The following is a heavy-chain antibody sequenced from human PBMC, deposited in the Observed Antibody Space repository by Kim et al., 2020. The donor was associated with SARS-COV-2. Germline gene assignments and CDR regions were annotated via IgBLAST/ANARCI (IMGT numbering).Heavy chain of an antibody. V-gene: IGHV4-4*07. Sequence: SIKSRVTMSVDTSKNQFSLKLSAVTAADTAVYYCARDRRGWYSSSYYFDYWGQGTLVTVSS. J-gene: IGHJ4*02. CDR3: ARDRRGWYSSSYYFDY. D-gene: IGHD6-19*01.